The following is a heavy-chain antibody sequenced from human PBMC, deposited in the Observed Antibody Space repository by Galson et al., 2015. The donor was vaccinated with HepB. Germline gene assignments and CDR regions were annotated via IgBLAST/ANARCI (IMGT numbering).Heavy chain of an antibody. CDR2: IWYDGSNK. CDR3: ARDTLARGSYFDY. CDR1: GFTFSSYG. V-gene: IGHV3-33*01. Sequence: SLRLSCAASGFTFSSYGMHWVRQAPGKGLEWVAVIWYDGSNKYYADSVKGRFTISRDNSKNTLYLQMNSLRAEDTAVYYCARDTLARGSYFDYWGQGTLVTVSS. D-gene: IGHD1-26*01. J-gene: IGHJ4*02.